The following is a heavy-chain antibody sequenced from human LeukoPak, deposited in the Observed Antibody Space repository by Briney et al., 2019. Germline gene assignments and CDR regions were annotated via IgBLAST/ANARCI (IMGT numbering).Heavy chain of an antibody. CDR2: LYSSGTT. V-gene: IGHV4-61*02. CDR1: GDSISSGSYD. Sequence: SQTLSLTCTVSGDSISSGSYDWSWIRQPAGKGLEWIGRLYSSGTTNYNPSLKSRVSMSVGTSKNQFSLMLSSVTAADTAVYYCARVKWELLAGPFEYWGQGTLVTVSS. J-gene: IGHJ4*02. CDR3: ARVKWELLAGPFEY. D-gene: IGHD1-26*01.